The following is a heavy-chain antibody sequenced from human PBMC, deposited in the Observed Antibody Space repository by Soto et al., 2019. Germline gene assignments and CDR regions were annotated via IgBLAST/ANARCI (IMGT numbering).Heavy chain of an antibody. CDR3: ATYHDDEWESYRHRY. Sequence: PGGSLRLSCAASGLAFRSFLMSWVRQAPGGGLGWVANINQDGRDTYYSDSARDRFTISRDNAANSLFLHMNSLGAEDTAVYYCATYHDDEWESYRHRYWGQGTLVTVSS. V-gene: IGHV3-7*01. D-gene: IGHD3-16*02. CDR1: GLAFRSFL. J-gene: IGHJ4*02. CDR2: INQDGRDT.